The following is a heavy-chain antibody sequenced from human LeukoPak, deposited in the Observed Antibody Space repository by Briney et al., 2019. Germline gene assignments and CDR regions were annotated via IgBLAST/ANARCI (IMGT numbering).Heavy chain of an antibody. CDR2: INHSGST. Sequence: PSETLSLTCAVYGGSFSGYYWSWIRQPPGKGLEWIGEINHSGSTYYNPSLKSRVTISVDTSKNQFSLKLSSVTAADTAVYYCARSPASSSTSYFYYYYYYYMDVWGKGTTVTISS. D-gene: IGHD2-2*01. J-gene: IGHJ6*03. CDR3: ARSPASSSTSYFYYYYYYYMDV. CDR1: GGSFSGYY. V-gene: IGHV4-34*01.